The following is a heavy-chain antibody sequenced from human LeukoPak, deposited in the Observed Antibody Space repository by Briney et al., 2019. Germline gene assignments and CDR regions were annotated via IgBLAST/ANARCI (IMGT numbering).Heavy chain of an antibody. CDR2: FDPEDGET. V-gene: IGHV1-24*01. D-gene: IGHD3-3*01. Sequence: ASVKVSCKVSGYTLTELSMHWVRQAPGKGLEWMGGFDPEDGETIYAQKFQGRVTMTEDTSTDTAYMELSSLRSEDTAVYYCATASPLRFLEWFIFDYWGQGTLVTVSS. CDR1: GYTLTELS. J-gene: IGHJ4*02. CDR3: ATASPLRFLEWFIFDY.